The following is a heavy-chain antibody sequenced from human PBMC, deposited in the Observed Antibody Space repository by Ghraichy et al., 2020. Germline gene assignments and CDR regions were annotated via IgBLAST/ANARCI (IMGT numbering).Heavy chain of an antibody. V-gene: IGHV3-21*01. CDR1: GFTFSSYS. CDR2: ISSSSSYI. Sequence: GGSLRLSCAASGFTFSSYSMNWVRQAPGKGLEWVSSISSSSSYIYYADSVKGRFTISRDNAKNSLYLQMNSLRAEDTAVYYCARDGGRDGYSSVYWGQGTLVTVSS. D-gene: IGHD5-24*01. CDR3: ARDGGRDGYSSVY. J-gene: IGHJ4*02.